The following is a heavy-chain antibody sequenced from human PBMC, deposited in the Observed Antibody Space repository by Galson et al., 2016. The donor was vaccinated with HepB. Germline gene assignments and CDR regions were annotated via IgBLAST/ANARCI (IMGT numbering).Heavy chain of an antibody. V-gene: IGHV3-23*01. CDR2: ISGSGGNK. D-gene: IGHD3-22*01. J-gene: IGHJ4*02. CDR3: ARDAFYYTSGLVWHFDY. Sequence: SLRLSCAASGFTFSSYAMSWVRPAPGKGLEWVSAISGSGGNKYYADSVKGRFTISRDNSKNTLYLQMNSLRAEDTAVYYCARDAFYYTSGLVWHFDYWGQGTLVTVSS. CDR1: GFTFSSYA.